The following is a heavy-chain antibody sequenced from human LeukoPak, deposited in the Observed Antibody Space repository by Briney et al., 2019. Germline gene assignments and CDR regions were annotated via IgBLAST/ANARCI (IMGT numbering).Heavy chain of an antibody. Sequence: GGSLRLSCAASGFTFSNSAMSWVRQAPGKGLEWVSTLSGSGITTYDAESVKGRFTISRDNTKNTLYLQMNSLRAEDTAVYYCAKGIYSGGWSYFDYWGHGTLVTVSS. J-gene: IGHJ4*01. V-gene: IGHV3-23*01. CDR2: LSGSGITT. CDR3: AKGIYSGGWSYFDY. CDR1: GFTFSNSA. D-gene: IGHD6-19*01.